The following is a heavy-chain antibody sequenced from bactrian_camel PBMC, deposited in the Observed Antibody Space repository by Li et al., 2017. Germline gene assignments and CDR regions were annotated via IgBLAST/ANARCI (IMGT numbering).Heavy chain of an antibody. CDR2: TNTNSGYA. J-gene: IGHJ4*01. V-gene: IGHV3S1*01. Sequence: HVQLVESGGGSAQAGGSLRLSCVASGIDFTTACLAWFRQRPGKEREGVARTNTNSGYADYPSSVKGRFTISRDNNKKTVPLQMDYLKPEDTGMYFCAAGRHNLGLCYLLPERFPHWGQGTQVTVS. CDR1: GIDFTTAC. CDR3: AAGRHNLGLCYLLPERFPH. D-gene: IGHD1*01.